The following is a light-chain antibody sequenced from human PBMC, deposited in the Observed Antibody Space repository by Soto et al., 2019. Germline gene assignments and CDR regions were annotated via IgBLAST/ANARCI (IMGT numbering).Light chain of an antibody. V-gene: IGKV3-15*01. Sequence: EIVMTQSPATLSVSPGERATLSCRASQSVSSNLAWYQQKPGQAPRLLIYGASTRATGIPARFSGSVSGTEFTLPISSLQSEDFAVYYSQQYNNWPPFTFGPGTKVDI. J-gene: IGKJ3*01. CDR2: GAS. CDR1: QSVSSN. CDR3: QQYNNWPPFT.